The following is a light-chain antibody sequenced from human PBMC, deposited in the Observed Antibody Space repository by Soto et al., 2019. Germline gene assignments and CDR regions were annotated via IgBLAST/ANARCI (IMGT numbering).Light chain of an antibody. CDR2: AAS. J-gene: IGKJ2*01. V-gene: IGKV3-20*01. CDR1: QSVRSNY. CDR3: QQYGSSPPHT. Sequence: EILLTQSPGTLSLSPGKRATLSCRASQSVRSNYLAWYQQKPGQAPRLLIYAASSRATGIPDRFSGSGSGTDFTLSISRLEPEDFAVYYCQQYGSSPPHTFGQGTKLEIK.